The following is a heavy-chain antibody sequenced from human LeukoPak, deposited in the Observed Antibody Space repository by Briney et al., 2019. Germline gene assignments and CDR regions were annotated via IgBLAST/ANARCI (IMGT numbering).Heavy chain of an antibody. D-gene: IGHD5-12*01. Sequence: ASVKVSCKASGFTFTSYVFTGVRQAPGHGLEWMGWISAYVGHTDYAQKLQGRVTLTTDTSTSTAYMELRSLRSDDTAVYFCARARVASHPFYYYAMDVWGQGTTVTVSS. J-gene: IGHJ6*02. CDR1: GFTFTSYV. V-gene: IGHV1-18*01. CDR3: ARARVASHPFYYYAMDV. CDR2: ISAYVGHT.